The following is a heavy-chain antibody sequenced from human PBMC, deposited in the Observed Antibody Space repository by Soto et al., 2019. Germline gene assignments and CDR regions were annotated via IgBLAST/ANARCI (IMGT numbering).Heavy chain of an antibody. CDR3: ARDLADIGLVPAAREEYYGMDV. D-gene: IGHD2-2*01. CDR2: IWYDGSNK. J-gene: IGHJ6*02. V-gene: IGHV3-33*01. CDR1: GFTFSSYG. Sequence: QVQLVESGGGVVQPGRSLRLSCAASGFTFSSYGMHWVRQAPGKGLEWVAVIWYDGSNKYYADSVKGRFTISRDNSKNTLYLQMNSLRAEDTAVYYCARDLADIGLVPAAREEYYGMDVWGQGTTVTVSS.